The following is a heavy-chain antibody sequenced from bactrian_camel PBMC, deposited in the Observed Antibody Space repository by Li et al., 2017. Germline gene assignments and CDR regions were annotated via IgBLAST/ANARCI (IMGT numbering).Heavy chain of an antibody. V-gene: IGHV3-1*01. J-gene: IGHJ6*01. CDR2: IGSSWNGQRI. Sequence: VQLVESGGGLVQPGGSLTLSCAASGFTLHRYSMAWIRQAPGKGLMWVSSIGSSWNGQRINYANSVKGRFTISRDNAKNTLYLQMNSLKTEDTAVYYCATWWSVGFWGQGTQVTVS. CDR1: GFTLHRYS. CDR3: ATWWSVGF. D-gene: IGHD7*01.